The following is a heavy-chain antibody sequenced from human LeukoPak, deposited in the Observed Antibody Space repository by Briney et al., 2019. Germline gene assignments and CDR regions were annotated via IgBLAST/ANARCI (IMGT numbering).Heavy chain of an antibody. CDR2: INRDGSRT. V-gene: IGHV3-74*01. D-gene: IGHD3-10*01. CDR3: ARVYGVVDY. J-gene: IGHJ4*02. Sequence: GGSLRLSCAASGFTFSNHWMHWVRQAPGKGLMWVSRINRDGSRTDYADSVKGRFTISRDDAKNTLYLQVNGLRAEDTAVYYCARVYGVVDYWGQGTLVTVSS. CDR1: GFTFSNHW.